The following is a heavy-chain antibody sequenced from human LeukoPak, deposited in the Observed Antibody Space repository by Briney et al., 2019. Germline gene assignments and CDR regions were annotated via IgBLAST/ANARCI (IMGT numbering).Heavy chain of an antibody. CDR3: AKDQYSSGDDAFDI. Sequence: PGGSLRLSCAASGFTFSSYAMSWVRQAPGKGLEWVSIVSGSGGRTYYAESVKGRFTISRDNSKNTLFLQMKSLGAEDTAIYYCAKDQYSSGDDAFDIWGQGTMVAVSS. D-gene: IGHD3-22*01. V-gene: IGHV3-23*01. CDR1: GFTFSSYA. CDR2: VSGSGGRT. J-gene: IGHJ3*02.